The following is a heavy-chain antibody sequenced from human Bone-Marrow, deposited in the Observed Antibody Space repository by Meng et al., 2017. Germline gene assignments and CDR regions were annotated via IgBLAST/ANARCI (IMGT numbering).Heavy chain of an antibody. V-gene: IGHV3-23*01. Sequence: GGSLRLSCAASGFTFSNYAMSWVRQAPGKGLEWVSAISGSGGSTFYADSVKGRFTISRDNSKSTLYLQMNSLRAEDTAVYYCAKGSYGDYFDYWGQGTLVTVSS. J-gene: IGHJ4*02. CDR3: AKGSYGDYFDY. CDR2: ISGSGGST. CDR1: GFTFSNYA. D-gene: IGHD4-17*01.